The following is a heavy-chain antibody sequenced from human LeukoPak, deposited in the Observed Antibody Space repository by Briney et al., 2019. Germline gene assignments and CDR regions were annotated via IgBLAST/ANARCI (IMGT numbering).Heavy chain of an antibody. J-gene: IGHJ4*02. CDR2: ISASNGGT. Sequence: ASVKVSCKASGYTFTSFGISWVRQAPGQGLEWMGWISASNGGTNYAQKFQGRVTMTTDTSTSTVYMELRSLRSDDTAVYYCARDAQLGNFDYWGQGTLVTVSS. CDR1: GYTFTSFG. CDR3: ARDAQLGNFDY. V-gene: IGHV1-18*01. D-gene: IGHD1-1*01.